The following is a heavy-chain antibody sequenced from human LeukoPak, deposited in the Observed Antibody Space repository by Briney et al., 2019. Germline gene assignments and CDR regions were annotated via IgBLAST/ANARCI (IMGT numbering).Heavy chain of an antibody. Sequence: PGGSLRLSCAASGFTFSSYGMHWVRQAPGKGLEWVAVISYDGSNKYYADSVKGRFTISRDNSKNTLYLQMNSLRAEDTAVYYCARDRYGIRRDYFDYWGQGILVTVSS. CDR1: GFTFSSYG. J-gene: IGHJ4*02. CDR3: ARDRYGIRRDYFDY. CDR2: ISYDGSNK. D-gene: IGHD5-18*01. V-gene: IGHV3-30*03.